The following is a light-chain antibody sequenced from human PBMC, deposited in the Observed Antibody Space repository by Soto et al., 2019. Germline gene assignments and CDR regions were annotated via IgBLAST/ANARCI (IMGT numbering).Light chain of an antibody. CDR2: AAY. V-gene: IGKV1-9*01. J-gene: IGKJ1*01. CDR1: QGMSSY. CDR3: QQLNSYPRT. Sequence: DIPLTQSPSFLSASVSDRVTITCRASQGMSSYLAWYQQKPGKAPKLLIYAAYTLQSGVPSRFSGSGSGTEFTLTISSLQPEDFATYYCQQLNSYPRTFGQGPKVEIK.